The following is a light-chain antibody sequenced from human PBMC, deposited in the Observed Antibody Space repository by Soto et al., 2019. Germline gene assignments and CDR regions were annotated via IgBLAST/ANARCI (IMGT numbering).Light chain of an antibody. CDR1: SSDVGYYNY. CDR2: EVS. V-gene: IGLV2-14*01. CDR3: SSYTTSSTQV. J-gene: IGLJ3*02. Sequence: QSVLTQPASVSGSPGQSITISCTGTSSDVGYYNYVSWYQHHPGKVPKLMIYEVSNRPSAVSNRFSGSKSGNTASLTISGLQAEDEADYYCSSYTTSSTQVFGGGTKLTVL.